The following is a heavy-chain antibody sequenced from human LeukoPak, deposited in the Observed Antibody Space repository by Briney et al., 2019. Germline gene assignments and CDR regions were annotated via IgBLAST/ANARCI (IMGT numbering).Heavy chain of an antibody. V-gene: IGHV3-23*01. CDR1: GFTFSSYA. D-gene: IGHD1-26*01. CDR2: ISGSGGST. CDR3: ARDEYSGSYYPAEYFQH. Sequence: GGSLRLSCAASGFTFSSYAMSWVRQAPGKGLEWVSAISGSGGSTYYADSVKGRFTISRDNAKNSLYLQMNSLRAEDTAVYYCARDEYSGSYYPAEYFQHWGQGTLVTVSS. J-gene: IGHJ1*01.